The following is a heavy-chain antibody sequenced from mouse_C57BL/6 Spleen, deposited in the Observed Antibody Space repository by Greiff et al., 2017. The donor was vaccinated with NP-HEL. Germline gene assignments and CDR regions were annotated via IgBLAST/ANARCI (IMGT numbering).Heavy chain of an antibody. D-gene: IGHD2-3*01. CDR2: ISSGSSTI. J-gene: IGHJ1*03. Sequence: EVKLMESGGGLVKPGGSLKLSCAASGFTFSDYGMHWVRQAPEKGLEWVAYISSGSSTIYYADTVKGRFTISRDNAKNTLFLQMTSLRSEDTAMYYCARCYDGYYGYFDVWGTGTTVTVSS. CDR1: GFTFSDYG. CDR3: ARCYDGYYGYFDV. V-gene: IGHV5-17*01.